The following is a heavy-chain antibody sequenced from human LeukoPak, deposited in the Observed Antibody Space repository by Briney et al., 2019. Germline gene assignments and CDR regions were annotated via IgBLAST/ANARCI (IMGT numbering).Heavy chain of an antibody. D-gene: IGHD3-16*01. CDR1: GFSFSSYW. V-gene: IGHV3-7*01. CDR3: TAGALGY. J-gene: IGHJ4*02. CDR2: IKPDGSDK. Sequence: GGSLRLSCAASGFSFSSYWMNSVLQAPGKGLEWVANIKPDGSDKYYVDSVKGRFTISRDNAKNSLYLQMNSLRAEDTAVYYCTAGALGYWGRGTLINVSS.